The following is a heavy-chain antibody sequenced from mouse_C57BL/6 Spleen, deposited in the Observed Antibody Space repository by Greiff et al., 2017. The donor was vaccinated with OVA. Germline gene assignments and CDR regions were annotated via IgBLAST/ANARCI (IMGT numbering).Heavy chain of an antibody. D-gene: IGHD2-1*01. V-gene: IGHV5-6*01. CDR2: ISSGGSYT. Sequence: EVQLVESGGDLVKPGGSLKLSCAASGFTFSSYGMSWVRQTPDKRLEWVATISSGGSYTYYPDSVKGRFTISRDNAKNTLYLQMSSLKSEDTAMYYCARRFGNFSGFFDYWGQGTTLTVSS. CDR1: GFTFSSYG. CDR3: ARRFGNFSGFFDY. J-gene: IGHJ2*01.